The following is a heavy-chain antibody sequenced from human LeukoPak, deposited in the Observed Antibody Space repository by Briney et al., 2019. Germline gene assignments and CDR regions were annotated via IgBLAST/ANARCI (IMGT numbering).Heavy chain of an antibody. D-gene: IGHD5-24*01. Sequence: GGSLRLSCAASGFTFSDYWMRWVRQAPGKGLEWVANIKQDGSEKYYVDSVKGRFTVSRDNAKNLLYLQIHNLRAEDTAVYYCARDLGWLQSDYWGQGTLVTVSS. CDR1: GFTFSDYW. CDR2: IKQDGSEK. J-gene: IGHJ4*02. V-gene: IGHV3-7*01. CDR3: ARDLGWLQSDY.